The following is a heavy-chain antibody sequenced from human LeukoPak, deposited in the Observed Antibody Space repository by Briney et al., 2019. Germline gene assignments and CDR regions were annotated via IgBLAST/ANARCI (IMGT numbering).Heavy chain of an antibody. D-gene: IGHD3-10*01. J-gene: IGHJ4*02. CDR1: GFTFSSYA. V-gene: IGHV3-30-3*01. CDR3: ARDLGVGEGGVLWFGELGY. CDR2: ISYDGSNK. Sequence: GRSLRLSCAASGFTFSSYAMHWVRQAPGKGLEWVAVISYDGSNKYYADSVKGRFTISRDNSKNTLYLQMNSLRAEDTAVYYCARDLGVGEGGVLWFGELGYWGQGTLVTVSS.